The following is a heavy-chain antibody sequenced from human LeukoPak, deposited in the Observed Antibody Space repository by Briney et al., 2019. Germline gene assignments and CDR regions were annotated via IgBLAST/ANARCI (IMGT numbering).Heavy chain of an antibody. CDR3: VRDVGYYGGNHDY. D-gene: IGHD4-23*01. CDR1: GFTVINNY. V-gene: IGHV3-7*01. CDR2: INQDGNEK. Sequence: GGSLRLSCAASGFTVINNYLTWVRQAPGKGLEWVANINQDGNEKNYVDSLEGRFTISRDNAKRSLYLQMNSLRVDDTAMYYCVRDVGYYGGNHDYWGQGTLVIVSS. J-gene: IGHJ4*02.